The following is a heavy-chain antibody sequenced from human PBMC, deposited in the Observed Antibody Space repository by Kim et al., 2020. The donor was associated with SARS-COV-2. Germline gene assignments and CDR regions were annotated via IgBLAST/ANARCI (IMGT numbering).Heavy chain of an antibody. Sequence: SVKGRFTISRDNSKNTLYLQMNSLRAEYTAVYYCAKSMGYYDSSGYPCDIWGQGTMVIVSS. CDR3: AKSMGYYDSSGYPCDI. D-gene: IGHD3-22*01. V-gene: IGHV3-23*01. J-gene: IGHJ3*02.